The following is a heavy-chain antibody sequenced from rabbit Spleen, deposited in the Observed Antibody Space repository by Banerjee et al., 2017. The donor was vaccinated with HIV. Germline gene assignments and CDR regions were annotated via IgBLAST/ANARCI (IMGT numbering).Heavy chain of an antibody. V-gene: IGHV1S45*01. CDR1: GFSFSSSYW. J-gene: IGHJ3*01. Sequence: QEQLEESGGGLVKPEGSLTLTCTASGFSFSSSYWMGWVRQAPGKGLEWIGYINTGHGRTYYASWAKGRFTISKTSSTAVTLEMTSLTAADTATYFCARDDASNHGYSGYGLWGQGTLVTVS. D-gene: IGHD7-1*01. CDR2: INTGHGRT. CDR3: ARDDASNHGYSGYGL.